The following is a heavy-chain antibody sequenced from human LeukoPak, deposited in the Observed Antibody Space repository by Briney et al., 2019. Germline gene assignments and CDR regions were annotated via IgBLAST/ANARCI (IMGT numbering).Heavy chain of an antibody. D-gene: IGHD3-22*01. J-gene: IGHJ3*02. CDR3: ARMGEYYDSSGYRHDAFDI. CDR2: IYSSGST. Sequence: PSETLSLTCTLSGGSTSYYSWNWIRQPPGKGLEWIGYIYSSGSTNYNPSLKSRVTISLDTSKNQFSLKLSSVTAADTAVYYCARMGEYYDSSGYRHDAFDIWGQGTMVTVSS. V-gene: IGHV4-59*01. CDR1: GGSTSYYS.